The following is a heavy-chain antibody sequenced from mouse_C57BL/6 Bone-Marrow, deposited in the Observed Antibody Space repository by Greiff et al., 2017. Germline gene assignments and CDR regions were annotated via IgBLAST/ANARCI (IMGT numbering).Heavy chain of an antibody. CDR3: ARETAQAWFAY. J-gene: IGHJ3*01. V-gene: IGHV2-9-1*01. Sequence: VKLVESGPGLVAPSQSLSITCTVSGFSLTSYAISWVRQPPGKGLEWLGVIWTGGGTNYNSDLKSRLSIRKDNSKSHVFLKMNSLQTDDTARYCWARETAQAWFAYWGQGTLVTVSA. CDR2: IWTGGGT. CDR1: GFSLTSYA. D-gene: IGHD3-2*02.